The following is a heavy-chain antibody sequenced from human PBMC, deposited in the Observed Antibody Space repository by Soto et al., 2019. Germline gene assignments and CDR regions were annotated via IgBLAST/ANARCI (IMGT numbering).Heavy chain of an antibody. D-gene: IGHD1-26*01. J-gene: IGHJ4*02. CDR2: ISAYNGNT. CDR1: GYTFTRYG. CDR3: ARDEWELLSGLDY. Sequence: ASVKVSCKASGYTFTRYGISCVVQSPLQGLEWMGWISAYNGNTNYAQKLQGRVTMTTDTSTSTAYMELRSLRSDDTAVYYCARDEWELLSGLDYWGQGTLVTVSS. V-gene: IGHV1-18*04.